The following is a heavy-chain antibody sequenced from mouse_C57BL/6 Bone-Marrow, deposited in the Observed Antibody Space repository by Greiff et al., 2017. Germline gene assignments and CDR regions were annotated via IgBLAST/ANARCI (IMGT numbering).Heavy chain of an antibody. V-gene: IGHV3-6*01. CDR2: ISYDGSN. CDR1: GYSITSGYY. Sequence: VQLKESGPGLVKPSQSLSLTCSVTGYSITSGYYWNWIRQFPGNKLEWMGYISYDGSNNYNPSLNNRISITRDTSKNQFFLKLNSVTTEDTATYYCAKDSNNWYDYWGQGTTLTVSS. J-gene: IGHJ2*01. CDR3: AKDSNNWYDY. D-gene: IGHD4-1*01.